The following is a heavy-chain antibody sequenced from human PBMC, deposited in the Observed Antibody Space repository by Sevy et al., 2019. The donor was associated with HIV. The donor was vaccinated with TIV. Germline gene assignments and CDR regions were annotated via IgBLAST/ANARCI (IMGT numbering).Heavy chain of an antibody. CDR1: GDSVSSNSAA. D-gene: IGHD6-13*01. J-gene: IGHJ3*02. V-gene: IGHV6-1*01. CDR3: ARASSSSWYGGAFDI. Sequence: SQTLSLTCAISGDSVSSNSAAWSWIRQSPSRGLEWLGRTFYRSKWYNDYALSVRSRITINPDTSKNQFSLQLNSVTPDDTALCYCARASSSSWYGGAFDIWGQGTMVTVSS. CDR2: TFYRSKWYN.